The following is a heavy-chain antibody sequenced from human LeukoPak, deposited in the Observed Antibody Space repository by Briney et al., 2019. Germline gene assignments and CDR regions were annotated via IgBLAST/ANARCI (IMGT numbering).Heavy chain of an antibody. Sequence: GGSLRLSCAASGFTFSSYAMSWVRQAPGKGLEWVSAISGSGDSTYYGDSVKGRFTISRDNSKNTLYLQMDSLRAEDTAVYYCAKTRPLDSSSWSHGDYWGQETLVTVSS. J-gene: IGHJ4*02. CDR3: AKTRPLDSSSWSHGDY. CDR2: ISGSGDST. V-gene: IGHV3-23*01. CDR1: GFTFSSYA. D-gene: IGHD6-13*01.